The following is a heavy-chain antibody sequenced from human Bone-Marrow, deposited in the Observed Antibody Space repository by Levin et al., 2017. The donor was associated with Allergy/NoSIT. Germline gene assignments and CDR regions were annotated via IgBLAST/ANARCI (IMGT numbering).Heavy chain of an antibody. CDR2: IYYSGST. CDR3: ARGGQWLSY. D-gene: IGHD6-19*01. J-gene: IGHJ4*02. CDR1: GGSISSYY. V-gene: IGHV4-59*01. Sequence: SETLSLTCTVSGGSISSYYWSWIRQPPGKGLEWIGYIYYSGSTNYNPSLKSRVTISVDTSKNQFSLKLSSVTAADTAVYYCARGGQWLSYWGQGTLVTVSS.